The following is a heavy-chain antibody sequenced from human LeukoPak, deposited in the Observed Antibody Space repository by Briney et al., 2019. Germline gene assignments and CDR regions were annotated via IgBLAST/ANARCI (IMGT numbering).Heavy chain of an antibody. CDR3: VRYRDGEYDF. Sequence: PGGSLRLSCAGSGFIFSSHWMIWVRQAPGKGLEWVASIKQDGSEKYYVDSVKGRFTISRDNTKSSMYLEMNGLRAEDTAVYYCVRYRDGEYDFWGQGTLVTVSS. D-gene: IGHD4-17*01. V-gene: IGHV3-7*01. CDR1: GFIFSSHW. CDR2: IKQDGSEK. J-gene: IGHJ4*02.